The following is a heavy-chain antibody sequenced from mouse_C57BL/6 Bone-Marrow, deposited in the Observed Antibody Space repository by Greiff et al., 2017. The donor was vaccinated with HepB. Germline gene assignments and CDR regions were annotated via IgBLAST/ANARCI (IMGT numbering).Heavy chain of an antibody. D-gene: IGHD1-1*01. J-gene: IGHJ1*03. Sequence: VQLQQSGTALARPGASVKMSCKTSGYTFTSYWMHWVKQRPGQGLEWIGAIYPGNSDTSYNQKFKGKAKLTAVTSASTAYMELSSLTNEDSAVYYCTRYYGSRVWYFDVWGTGTTVTVSS. CDR2: IYPGNSDT. CDR3: TRYYGSRVWYFDV. V-gene: IGHV1-5*01. CDR1: GYTFTSYW.